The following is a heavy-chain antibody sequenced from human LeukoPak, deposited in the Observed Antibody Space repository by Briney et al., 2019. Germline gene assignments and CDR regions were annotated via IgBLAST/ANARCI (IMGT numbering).Heavy chain of an antibody. Sequence: GGSLRLSCAASGFTFSSYSMNWVRQAPGKGLEWVSYISSSSSTIYYADSVKGRFTISRDNAKNSLYLQMNSLRAEDTAVYYCARDLLTVTTFSTYYFDYWGQGTLVTVSS. V-gene: IGHV3-48*01. CDR2: ISSSSSTI. D-gene: IGHD4-11*01. J-gene: IGHJ4*02. CDR3: ARDLLTVTTFSTYYFDY. CDR1: GFTFSSYS.